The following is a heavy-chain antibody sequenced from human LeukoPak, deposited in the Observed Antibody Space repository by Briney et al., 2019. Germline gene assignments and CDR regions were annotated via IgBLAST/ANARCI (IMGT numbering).Heavy chain of an antibody. CDR2: IYSGDSGVST. Sequence: GGSLRLSCAASGFSVSNTYMSWVRQAPGKGLEWVSVIYSGDSGVSTYYADSVKGRFTISRDNSQNTLYLQMNSLRAEDTAMYYCAREIGGGLHYFHSWGQGTPVTVSS. CDR1: GFSVSNTY. J-gene: IGHJ4*02. V-gene: IGHV3-53*01. D-gene: IGHD1-26*01. CDR3: AREIGGGLHYFHS.